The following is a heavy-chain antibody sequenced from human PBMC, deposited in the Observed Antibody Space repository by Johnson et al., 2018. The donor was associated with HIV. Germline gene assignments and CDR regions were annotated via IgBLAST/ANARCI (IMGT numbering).Heavy chain of an antibody. CDR3: AKDTTFSSSHAFDI. CDR1: GFTFDDYA. Sequence: VQLVESGGGLVQPGRSLRLSCAASGFTFDDYAMHWVRQAPGKGLEWVSGISWNSGSIAYADSVKGRFTISRDNAKNSLYLQMNSLQAEDTALYYCAKDTTFSSSHAFDIWGQGTMVTVSS. V-gene: IGHV3-9*01. J-gene: IGHJ3*02. CDR2: ISWNSGSI. D-gene: IGHD6-6*01.